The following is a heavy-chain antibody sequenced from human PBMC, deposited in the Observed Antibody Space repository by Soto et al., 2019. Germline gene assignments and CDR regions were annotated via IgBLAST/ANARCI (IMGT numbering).Heavy chain of an antibody. CDR3: ARGTIVTSQHLDY. V-gene: IGHV3-30*03. CDR1: GFTFSSYA. CDR2: ISIRGGDE. Sequence: QVQLVESGGGVVQPGKSLRLSCAASGFTFSSYAMHWSRQAPGKGLEWVTVISIRGGDEYYAESVRGRFTISRDDSKNTLHLQMESLRVEDTAVYYCARGTIVTSQHLDYWGQGNLVTVAS. D-gene: IGHD4-4*01. J-gene: IGHJ4*02.